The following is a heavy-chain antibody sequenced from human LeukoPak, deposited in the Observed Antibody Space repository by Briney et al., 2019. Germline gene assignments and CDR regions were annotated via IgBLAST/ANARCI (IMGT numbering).Heavy chain of an antibody. V-gene: IGHV4-39*01. CDR2: VYYSGST. D-gene: IGHD5-12*01. J-gene: IGHJ5*01. CDR3: ARRLRGFDS. Sequence: PSETLSLTCTVSGGSVSSSSYYWGWIRQPPGKGLEWIGSVYYSGSTYYNPSLKSRVTISVDTSKNQFSLKLSSVTAADTALYYCARRLRGFDSWGQGTLDTVSS. CDR1: GGSVSSSSYY.